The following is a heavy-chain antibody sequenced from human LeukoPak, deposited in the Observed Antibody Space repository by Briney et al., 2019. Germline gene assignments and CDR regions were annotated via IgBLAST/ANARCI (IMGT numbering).Heavy chain of an antibody. CDR3: ARFRRLGSGWDLDY. CDR2: INQDGSEK. J-gene: IGHJ4*02. V-gene: IGHV3-7*01. D-gene: IGHD6-19*01. CDR1: GFTFTTYY. Sequence: PGGSLRLSCVASGFTFTTYYMSWVRQAPGKGLAGVANINQDGSEKYYVDSVKGRFTISRDNARNSLHLQMNSLRADDTAVYYCARFRRLGSGWDLDYWGQGTLVTVSS.